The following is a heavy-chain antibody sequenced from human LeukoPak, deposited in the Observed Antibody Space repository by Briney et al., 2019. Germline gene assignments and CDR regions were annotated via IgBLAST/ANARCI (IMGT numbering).Heavy chain of an antibody. CDR3: ARGYDGNSPSFDY. V-gene: IGHV3-74*01. D-gene: IGHD4-23*01. CDR1: AFTFSSYW. CDR2: VNSDGSST. J-gene: IGHJ4*02. Sequence: GGSLRLSCAASAFTFSSYWMHWVRQAPGKGLVWVSRVNSDGSSTNYADSVKGRFTISRDNAKNTLYLQMNSLRAEDTAVYYCARGYDGNSPSFDYWGQGTLVTVSS.